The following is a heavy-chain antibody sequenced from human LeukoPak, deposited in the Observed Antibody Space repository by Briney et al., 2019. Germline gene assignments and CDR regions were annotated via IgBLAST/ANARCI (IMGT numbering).Heavy chain of an antibody. V-gene: IGHV4-34*01. CDR1: GGSFSGYY. J-gene: IGHJ4*02. CDR2: INHSGST. CDR3: ARGPDTAMALDY. D-gene: IGHD5-18*01. Sequence: SETLSLTCAVYGGSFSGYYWSLIRQPPGKGLEWIGEINHSGSTNYNPSLKSRVTISVDTSKNQFSLKLSSVTAADTAVYYCARGPDTAMALDYWGQGTLVTVSS.